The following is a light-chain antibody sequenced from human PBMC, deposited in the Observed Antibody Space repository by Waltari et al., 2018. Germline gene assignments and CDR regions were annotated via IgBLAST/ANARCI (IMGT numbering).Light chain of an antibody. Sequence: DIVQTQSPATLYVSPGESVTLSCRASKSVSSNLAWYQQKPGHAQSLRIYGASTRETGIPAMFCGSVSGRDFTLTISSLQCDDFAVYYCQQYNNWPLYTFGQGTKLAIK. J-gene: IGKJ2*01. CDR2: GAS. V-gene: IGKV3-15*01. CDR3: QQYNNWPLYT. CDR1: KSVSSN.